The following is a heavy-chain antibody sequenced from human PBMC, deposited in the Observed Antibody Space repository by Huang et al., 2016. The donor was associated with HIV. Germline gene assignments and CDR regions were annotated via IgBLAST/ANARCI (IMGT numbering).Heavy chain of an antibody. V-gene: IGHV3-7*01. CDR1: GLTFSNYW. D-gene: IGHD6-13*01. J-gene: IGHJ6*03. CDR2: IKQDGSDQ. CDR3: AREHEARITPKSRSWHHPPLYFSYYYMDV. Sequence: EVHLVESGGGLVQPGGSLRLSCAASGLTFSNYWMSLVRQGPGKGLEWVANIKQDGSDQYYGDAVKGRFTISRDNAKNSLYLQRSSLRAEDTAVYYGAREHEARITPKSRSWHHPPLYFSYYYMDVWGTGTTVTVSS.